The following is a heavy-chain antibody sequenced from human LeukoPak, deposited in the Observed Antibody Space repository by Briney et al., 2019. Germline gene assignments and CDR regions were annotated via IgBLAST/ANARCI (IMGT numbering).Heavy chain of an antibody. J-gene: IGHJ6*03. CDR2: ISGSGGSK. CDR1: GFTFSTFG. D-gene: IGHD4-17*01. CDR3: AKSQKRDSTVTTWGGRTNYYYYYMDV. Sequence: PGGSLRLSCAASGFTFSTFGMSWVRQAPGKGLEWVSGISGSGGSKFYADSVKGRFTISRDNSKNTLYLQMNSLRAGDTAVYYCAKSQKRDSTVTTWGGRTNYYYYYMDVWGKGTTVTVSS. V-gene: IGHV3-23*01.